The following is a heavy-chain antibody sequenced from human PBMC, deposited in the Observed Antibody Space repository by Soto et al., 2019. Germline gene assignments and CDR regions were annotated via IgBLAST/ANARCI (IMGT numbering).Heavy chain of an antibody. V-gene: IGHV4-31*03. Sequence: TSETLSLTCTVSGGSISSGGYYWSWIRQHPGKGLEWIGYIYYSGSTYYNPSLKSRVTISVDTSKNQFSLKLSSVTAADTAVYYCARYQALQLEHIGGDNWFDPWGQGTLVTVSS. J-gene: IGHJ5*02. CDR1: GGSISSGGYY. CDR3: ARYQALQLEHIGGDNWFDP. D-gene: IGHD1-1*01. CDR2: IYYSGST.